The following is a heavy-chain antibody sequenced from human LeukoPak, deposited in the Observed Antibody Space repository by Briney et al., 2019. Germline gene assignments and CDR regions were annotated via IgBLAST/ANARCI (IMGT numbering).Heavy chain of an antibody. V-gene: IGHV4-38-2*01. D-gene: IGHD3-3*01. J-gene: IGHJ4*02. Sequence: SETLSLTCAASGYSISSASYWGWIRQPPGKGLEWIGNIYHSGSPYYNPSLKSRVTISVDTSKNQFSLKLSSVTAADTAVYYCARPISSQGYFGVVIDWGQGTLVTVSS. CDR3: ARPISSQGYFGVVID. CDR2: IYHSGSP. CDR1: GYSISSASY.